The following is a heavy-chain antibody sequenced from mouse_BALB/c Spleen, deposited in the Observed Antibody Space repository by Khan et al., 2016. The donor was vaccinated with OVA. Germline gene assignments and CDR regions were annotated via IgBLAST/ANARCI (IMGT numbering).Heavy chain of an antibody. J-gene: IGHJ1*01. CDR2: IIPYNGAT. Sequence: VQLQQSGPELVKPGASVKLSCKASGYSFTDYYMHWVRQSHVKSLEWIGRIIPYNGATNYNHNFKDKASLTVDKSSSTAYMELHSLTSEDSAVYCCARDDYGHWYLDVWGAGTTVTVSS. D-gene: IGHD1-1*01. V-gene: IGHV1-31*01. CDR1: GYSFTDYY. CDR3: ARDDYGHWYLDV.